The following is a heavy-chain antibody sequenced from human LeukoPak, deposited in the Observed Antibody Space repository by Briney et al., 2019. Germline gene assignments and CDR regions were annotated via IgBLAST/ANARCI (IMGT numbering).Heavy chain of an antibody. D-gene: IGHD1-26*01. J-gene: IGHJ4*02. V-gene: IGHV3-30-3*01. CDR3: AKDRSGSYSQGLDY. Sequence: PGRSLRLSCAASGFTFSSYAMHWVRQAPGKGLEWVAVISYDGSNKYYADSVKGRFTISRDNSKNTLYLQTNSLRAEDTAVYYCAKDRSGSYSQGLDYWGQGTLVTVSS. CDR1: GFTFSSYA. CDR2: ISYDGSNK.